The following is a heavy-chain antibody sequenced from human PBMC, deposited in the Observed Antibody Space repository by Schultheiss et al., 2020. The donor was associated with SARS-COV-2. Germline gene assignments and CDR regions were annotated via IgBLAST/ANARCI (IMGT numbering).Heavy chain of an antibody. D-gene: IGHD7-27*01. CDR3: ARVFKTGDGWFDP. Sequence: GGSLRLSCAASGYTFTGYYMHWVRQAPGQGLEWMGWINPNSGGTNYAQKFQGRVTMTTDTSTSTAYMELRSLRSDDTAVYYCARVFKTGDGWFDPWGQGTLVTVSS. CDR2: INPNSGGT. J-gene: IGHJ5*02. CDR1: GYTFTGYY. V-gene: IGHV1-2*02.